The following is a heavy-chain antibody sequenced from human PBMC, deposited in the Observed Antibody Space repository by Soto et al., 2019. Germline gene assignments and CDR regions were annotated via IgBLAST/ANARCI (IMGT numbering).Heavy chain of an antibody. D-gene: IGHD3-10*01. CDR3: AKGGVIDY. V-gene: IGHV3-30*18. Sequence: QVQLVESGGGVVQPGRSLRLSCAASGFTFSSYGMHWVRQAPGKGLEWVAVISYDGSNKYYADSVKGRFTISRDNSKNTLYLQMNSLRAEDTAVHYCAKGGVIDYWGQGTLVTVSS. CDR1: GFTFSSYG. CDR2: ISYDGSNK. J-gene: IGHJ4*02.